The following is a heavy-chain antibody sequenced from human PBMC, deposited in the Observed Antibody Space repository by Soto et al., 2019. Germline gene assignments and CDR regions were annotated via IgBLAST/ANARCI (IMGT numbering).Heavy chain of an antibody. V-gene: IGHV3-13*05. Sequence: XGSLSLTCAASGFTFSSYDKHWVRQATGKGLEWVSAIGTAGDPYYPGSVKGRFTISREDAKNSLYLQMNSLRAGDTAVYYCARDGGRGYGMDVWGQGTTVTVSS. CDR1: GFTFSSYD. J-gene: IGHJ6*02. CDR2: IGTAGDP. CDR3: ARDGGRGYGMDV.